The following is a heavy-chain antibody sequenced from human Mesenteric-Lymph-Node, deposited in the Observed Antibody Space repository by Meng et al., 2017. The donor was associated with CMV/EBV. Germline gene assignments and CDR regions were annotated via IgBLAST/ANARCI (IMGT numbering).Heavy chain of an antibody. CDR2: IKEDGSEK. Sequence: GGSLRLSCAASGFTFGTSWMSWVRQAPGRGLEWVANIKEDGSEKYYVDSVKGRFTISRDNSKSTLYLQMNSLRVEDTAVYSCAKEDNAFDIWGQGTVVTVSS. CDR3: AKEDNAFDI. CDR1: GFTFGTSW. V-gene: IGHV3-7*01. J-gene: IGHJ3*02.